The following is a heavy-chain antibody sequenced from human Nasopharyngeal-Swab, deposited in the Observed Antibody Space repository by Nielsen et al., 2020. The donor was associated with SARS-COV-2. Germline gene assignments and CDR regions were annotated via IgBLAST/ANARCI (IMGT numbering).Heavy chain of an antibody. CDR3: ARIVDYYGPGSFPFFDF. D-gene: IGHD3-10*01. Sequence: RQAPGKALEWLALIFSNDKKSYNSSLKTRVTISKDTSKSQVVLTMTNMDPVDTATYYCARIVDYYGPGSFPFFDFWGQGIPVTVSS. CDR2: IFSNDKK. V-gene: IGHV2-26*01. J-gene: IGHJ4*02.